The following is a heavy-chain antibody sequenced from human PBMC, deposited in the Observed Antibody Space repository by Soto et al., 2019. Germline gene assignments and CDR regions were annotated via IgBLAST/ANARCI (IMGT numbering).Heavy chain of an antibody. Sequence: SETLSLTCTVSGGSISSYYWSWIRQPPGKGLEWIGYIYYSGSTNYNPSLKSRVTISVDTSKNQFSLKLSSVTAADTAVYYCARLMVREYYMDVWGKGTTVTVSS. V-gene: IGHV4-59*08. CDR2: IYYSGST. CDR1: GGSISSYY. J-gene: IGHJ6*03. D-gene: IGHD3-10*01. CDR3: ARLMVREYYMDV.